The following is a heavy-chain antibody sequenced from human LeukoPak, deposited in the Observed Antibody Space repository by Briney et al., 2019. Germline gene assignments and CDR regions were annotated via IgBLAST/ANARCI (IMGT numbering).Heavy chain of an antibody. Sequence: ASVKVSCKASGYTFTTYDINWLRQATGQGLEWMGWMNPNSGYTGYAQKFQGRVTITRDTSINTAYLELSSLRSEDTAVYYCARVAGSIDYWGQGTLVTVSS. CDR1: GYTFTTYD. J-gene: IGHJ4*02. CDR3: ARVAGSIDY. D-gene: IGHD6-19*01. V-gene: IGHV1-8*03. CDR2: MNPNSGYT.